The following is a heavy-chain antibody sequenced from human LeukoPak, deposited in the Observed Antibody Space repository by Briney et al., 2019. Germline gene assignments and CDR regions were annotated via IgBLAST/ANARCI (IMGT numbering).Heavy chain of an antibody. J-gene: IGHJ4*02. V-gene: IGHV5-51*01. CDR3: ARTLSGEAATWIYDY. D-gene: IGHD2-15*01. CDR2: IYPGDSDT. CDR1: GYSFTSYW. Sequence: GESLKISCKGSGYSFTSYWIGWVRQMPGKGLEWVGIIYPGDSDTRYSPSFQGQVTISADKSISTAYLQWSSLKASDTAMYYCARTLSGEAATWIYDYWGQGALVTVSS.